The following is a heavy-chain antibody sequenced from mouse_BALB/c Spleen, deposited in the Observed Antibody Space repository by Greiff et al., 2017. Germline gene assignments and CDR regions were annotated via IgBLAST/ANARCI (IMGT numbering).Heavy chain of an antibody. Sequence: LVESGAELVKPGASVKLSCTASGFNIKDTYMHWVKQRPEQGLEWIGRIDPANGNTKYDPKFQGKATITADTSSNTAYLQLSSLTSEDTAVYYCAPIYHAMDYWGQGTSVTVSS. CDR2: IDPANGNT. D-gene: IGHD2-3*01. CDR3: APIYHAMDY. CDR1: GFNIKDTY. V-gene: IGHV14-3*02. J-gene: IGHJ4*01.